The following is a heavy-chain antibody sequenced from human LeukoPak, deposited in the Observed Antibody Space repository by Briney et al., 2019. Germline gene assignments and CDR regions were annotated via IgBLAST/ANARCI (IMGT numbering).Heavy chain of an antibody. D-gene: IGHD4/OR15-4a*01. CDR1: GFTFSSYG. CDR3: AKDSWGLYGGLYYFDY. Sequence: PGGSLRLSCAASGFTFSSYGMHWVRQAPGKGLEWVAFIRDDGSNKYYADSVKGRFTISRDNSKNTLYLQMDSLRAEDTAVYYCAKDSWGLYGGLYYFDYWGQGTLVTVSS. V-gene: IGHV3-30*02. J-gene: IGHJ4*02. CDR2: IRDDGSNK.